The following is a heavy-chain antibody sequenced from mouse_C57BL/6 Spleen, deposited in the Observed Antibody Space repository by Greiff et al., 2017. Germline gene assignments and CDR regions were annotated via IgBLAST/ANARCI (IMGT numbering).Heavy chain of an antibody. D-gene: IGHD2-4*01. J-gene: IGHJ4*01. CDR3: AREEDYPLYAMDY. CDR2: IYPGSGST. Sequence: QVQLQQPGAELVKPGASVKMSCKASGYTFTSYWITWVKQRPGQGLEWIGDIYPGSGSTNYNEKFKSKATLTVDTSSSTAYMQLSSLTSEDSAGYYCAREEDYPLYAMDYWGQGTSVTVSS. CDR1: GYTFTSYW. V-gene: IGHV1-55*01.